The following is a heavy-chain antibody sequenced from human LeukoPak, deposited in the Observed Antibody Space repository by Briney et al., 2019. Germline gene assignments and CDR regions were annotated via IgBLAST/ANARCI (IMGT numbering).Heavy chain of an antibody. CDR1: GYTFTGYY. D-gene: IGHD6-13*01. CDR2: INPNSGGT. CDR3: ARDNSSSWTRDAFDI. Sequence: ASVKVSCKASGYTFTGYYMHWVRQAPGQGLEWMGWINPNSGGTNYAQKFQGRVTMTRDTSISTAYMELSRLRSEDTAVYYCARDNSSSWTRDAFDIWGQGTMVTVSS. J-gene: IGHJ3*02. V-gene: IGHV1-2*02.